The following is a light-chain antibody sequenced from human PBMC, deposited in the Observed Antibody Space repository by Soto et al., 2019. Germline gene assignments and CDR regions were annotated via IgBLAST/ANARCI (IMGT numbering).Light chain of an antibody. V-gene: IGKV3-15*01. CDR3: QQYNNWPTIT. CDR1: QSVRPN. Sequence: IAMTQFPASLAVFPGESGTLSGRASQSVRPNLDWYQQKPGQAPRLXXYDATTRATGIPARFSGSGSGAEFTLTISSLQSEDFAVYYCQQYNNWPTITFGQGTRLEIK. J-gene: IGKJ5*01. CDR2: DAT.